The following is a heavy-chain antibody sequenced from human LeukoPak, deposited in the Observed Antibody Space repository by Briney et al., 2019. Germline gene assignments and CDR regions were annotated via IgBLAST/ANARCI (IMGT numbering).Heavy chain of an antibody. Sequence: PGGSLRLSCAASGFTFSSSSMSWVRQAPGKGLEWVSVISGSGGSTDYADSVKGRFTISRDNSKNTQYLQINSLRAEDTAVYYCAKGSGWYVWGQGTLVTVSS. CDR3: AKGSGWYV. D-gene: IGHD6-19*01. J-gene: IGHJ4*02. CDR1: GFTFSSSS. CDR2: ISGSGGST. V-gene: IGHV3-23*01.